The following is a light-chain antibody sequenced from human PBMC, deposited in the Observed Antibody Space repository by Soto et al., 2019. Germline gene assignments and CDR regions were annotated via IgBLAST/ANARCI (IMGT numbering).Light chain of an antibody. V-gene: IGKV1-5*03. Sequence: DIQMTQSPSTLSASVGDTVTITCRASQSISGWLAWYQQKPGKAPKVLIYKASSLASGVPSRFSGSGSGTEFTRTISSLQPDDSSTYYCQQYQSLWTFGQGTKVEIK. CDR2: KAS. J-gene: IGKJ1*01. CDR1: QSISGW. CDR3: QQYQSLWT.